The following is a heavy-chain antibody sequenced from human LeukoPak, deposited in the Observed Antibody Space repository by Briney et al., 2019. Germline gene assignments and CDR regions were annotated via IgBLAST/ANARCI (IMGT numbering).Heavy chain of an antibody. Sequence: PGGSLRLSCAASGFSFHDYAMHWVRQAPGKGLEWVSSISYNSGSIGYADSVKGRFTISRDNAKMSLYLQMSSLREEDTALYHCAKDLHPAVTAAFVGYHSYGMDAWGQGTTVTVSS. CDR1: GFSFHDYA. CDR2: ISYNSGSI. CDR3: AKDLHPAVTAAFVGYHSYGMDA. V-gene: IGHV3-9*01. D-gene: IGHD2-21*02. J-gene: IGHJ6*02.